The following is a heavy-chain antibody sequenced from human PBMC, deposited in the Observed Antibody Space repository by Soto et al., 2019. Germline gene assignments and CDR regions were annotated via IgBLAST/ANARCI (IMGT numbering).Heavy chain of an antibody. Sequence: QVQLVESGGGVVQPGTSLRLSCVGSGFTFRSYVIHWVRQAPGKGLEWVALTSYDGSNNFYGDSVKGRFTISRHNSRNTVELQMDSLTFDDTALYYGARWGTPGGLDVWGQGTLGSVSS. D-gene: IGHD3-16*01. CDR3: ARWGTPGGLDV. J-gene: IGHJ4*02. V-gene: IGHV3-33*05. CDR1: GFTFRSYV. CDR2: TSYDGSNN.